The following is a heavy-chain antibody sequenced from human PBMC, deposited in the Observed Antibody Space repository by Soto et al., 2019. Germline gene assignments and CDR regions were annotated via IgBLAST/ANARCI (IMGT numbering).Heavy chain of an antibody. J-gene: IGHJ3*02. Sequence: SETLSLTCTVSGGSISSGGYYWSWIRQHPGRGLEWIGYIYYSGSTYYNPSLKSRVTISVDTSKNQFSLKLSSVTAADTAVYYCARDSPPQVDAFDIWGQGTMVTVSS. V-gene: IGHV4-31*03. CDR3: ARDSPPQVDAFDI. CDR2: IYYSGST. CDR1: GGSISSGGYY.